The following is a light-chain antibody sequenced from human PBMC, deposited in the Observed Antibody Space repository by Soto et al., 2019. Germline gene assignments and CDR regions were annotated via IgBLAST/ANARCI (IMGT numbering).Light chain of an antibody. CDR2: DVS. CDR1: SSDVGGYEY. J-gene: IGLJ1*01. V-gene: IGLV2-14*03. CDR3: SSYITSSPLGV. Sequence: QSVLTQPASVSGSPGQPITISCTGTSSDVGGYEYVSWYQQHPGKAPKRIIYDVSDRPSGVSNRFSGSKSGNTASLAISGLQAEDEADYYCSSYITSSPLGVFGTGTKVTVL.